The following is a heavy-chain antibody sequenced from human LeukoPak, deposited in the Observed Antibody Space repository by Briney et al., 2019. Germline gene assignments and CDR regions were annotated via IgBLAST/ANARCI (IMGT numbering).Heavy chain of an antibody. V-gene: IGHV4-34*01. CDR2: INHSGST. D-gene: IGHD4-23*01. Sequence: PSETLSLTCAVYGGSFSGYYWSWIRQPPGKGLEWIGEINHSGSTNYNPSLKSRVTISVDTSKNQFSLKLSSVTAADTAVYYCARGSHYTTVVTHNYFDYWGQGTLVTVSS. J-gene: IGHJ4*02. CDR3: ARGSHYTTVVTHNYFDY. CDR1: GGSFSGYY.